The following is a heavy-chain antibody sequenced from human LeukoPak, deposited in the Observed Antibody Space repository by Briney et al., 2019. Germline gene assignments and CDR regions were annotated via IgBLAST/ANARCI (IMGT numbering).Heavy chain of an antibody. Sequence: SETLSLTCTVSGGSISSSSYYWGWIRQPPGKGLEWIGSIYYSGSTYYNPSLKSRVTISVDTSKNQFSLKLSSVTAADTAVHYCARVVRQWLVSFYYMDVWGKGTTVTVSS. CDR2: IYYSGST. CDR3: ARVVRQWLVSFYYMDV. D-gene: IGHD6-19*01. CDR1: GGSISSSSYY. V-gene: IGHV4-39*07. J-gene: IGHJ6*03.